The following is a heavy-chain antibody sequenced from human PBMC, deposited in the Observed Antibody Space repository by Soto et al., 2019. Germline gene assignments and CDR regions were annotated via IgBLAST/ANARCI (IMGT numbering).Heavy chain of an antibody. CDR1: GYSFAGYW. CDR3: ARQIYDSDTGPNFQYYFDS. Sequence: GESLTISWKGSGYSFAGYWITWVRQKPGKGLEWMGRIDPSDSQTYYSPSFRGHVTISVTKSITTVFLQWSSLRASDTAMYYCARQIYDSDTGPNFQYYFDSWGQGTPVTFSS. D-gene: IGHD3-22*01. J-gene: IGHJ4*02. V-gene: IGHV5-10-1*01. CDR2: IDPSDSQT.